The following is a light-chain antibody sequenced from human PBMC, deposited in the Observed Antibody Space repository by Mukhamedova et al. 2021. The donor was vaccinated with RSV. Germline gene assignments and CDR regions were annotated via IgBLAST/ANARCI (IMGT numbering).Light chain of an antibody. Sequence: SGVPDGFSGSKSGNTASMTISGFQAEDEADYYCNSHRRGGTVYVFGTGTKVTVL. CDR3: NSHRRGGTVYV. V-gene: IGLV2-18*02. J-gene: IGLJ1*01.